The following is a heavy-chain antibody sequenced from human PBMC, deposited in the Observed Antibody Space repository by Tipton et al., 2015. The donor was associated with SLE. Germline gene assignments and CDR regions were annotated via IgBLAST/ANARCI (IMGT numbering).Heavy chain of an antibody. Sequence: SLRLSCAASGFTFSSYGMHWVRQAPGKGLEWVAFIRYDGSNKYYADSVKGRFTISRDNSKNTLYLQMNSLRAEDTAVYYCAIQGEHSSSFPWYYGMDVWGQGTTVTVSS. CDR1: GFTFSSYG. D-gene: IGHD6-13*01. CDR2: IRYDGSNK. CDR3: AIQGEHSSSFPWYYGMDV. J-gene: IGHJ6*02. V-gene: IGHV3-30*02.